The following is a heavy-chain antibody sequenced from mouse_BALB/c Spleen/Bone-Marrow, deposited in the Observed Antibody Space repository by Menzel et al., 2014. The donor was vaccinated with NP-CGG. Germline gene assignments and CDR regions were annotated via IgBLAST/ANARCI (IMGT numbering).Heavy chain of an antibody. CDR2: INPSNGRT. J-gene: IGHJ1*01. CDR3: ARWNYYGCLYWYFDV. V-gene: IGHV1S81*02. Sequence: QVQLQQSGAELVKPGASAKLSFKASGYTFTSYWMHWVKQRPGQGLEWIGEINPSNGRTNYNEKFKSKATLTVDKSSSTAYMQLSSLTSEDSAVYYCARWNYYGCLYWYFDVWGAGTTVTVSS. D-gene: IGHD1-1*01. CDR1: GYTFTSYW.